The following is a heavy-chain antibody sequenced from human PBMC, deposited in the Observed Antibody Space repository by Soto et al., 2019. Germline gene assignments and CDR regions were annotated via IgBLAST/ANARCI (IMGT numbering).Heavy chain of an antibody. J-gene: IGHJ4*02. CDR2: ISGSGGST. Sequence: GGSLRLSCAASGFTFSSYAMSWVRQAPGKGLEWVSAISGSGGSTYYADSVKGRFTISRDNSKNTLYLQMNSLRAEDTAVYYCAEHKYYDSSGYYYFDYWGQGTLVTVSS. D-gene: IGHD3-22*01. CDR1: GFTFSSYA. CDR3: AEHKYYDSSGYYYFDY. V-gene: IGHV3-23*01.